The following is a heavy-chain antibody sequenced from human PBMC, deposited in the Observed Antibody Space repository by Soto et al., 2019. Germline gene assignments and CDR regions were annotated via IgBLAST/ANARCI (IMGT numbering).Heavy chain of an antibody. J-gene: IGHJ6*03. V-gene: IGHV3-74*01. Sequence: EVQLVESGGGLVQPGGSLRLSCAASGFTFSDYWMHWVRQAPGKGLEWVSRIKRDGSTTNYADSVKGRFTISRDNAKNTLYLEMNSLRVEDTADYYCARGAINYYCADVWGKGTTVTVSS. CDR2: IKRDGSTT. CDR3: ARGAINYYCADV. CDR1: GFTFSDYW.